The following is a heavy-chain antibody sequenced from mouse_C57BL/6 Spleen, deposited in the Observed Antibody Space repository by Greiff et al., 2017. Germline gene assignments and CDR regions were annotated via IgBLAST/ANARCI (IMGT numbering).Heavy chain of an antibody. Sequence: QVQLQQSGAELARPGASVKLSCKASGYTFTSYGISWVKQRTGQGLEWIGEIYPRSGNTYYNEKFKGKATLTADKSSSTAYMELRSLTSEDSAVYFCARADYSSSCSSLLDFDDWGTGTTVTVSS. V-gene: IGHV1-81*01. D-gene: IGHD1-1*01. CDR1: GYTFTSYG. J-gene: IGHJ1*03. CDR2: IYPRSGNT. CDR3: ARADYSSSCSSLLDFDD.